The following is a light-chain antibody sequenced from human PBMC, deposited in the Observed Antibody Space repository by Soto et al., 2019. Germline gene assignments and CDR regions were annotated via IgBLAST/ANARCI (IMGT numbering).Light chain of an antibody. J-gene: IGKJ1*01. CDR1: QSVSSY. CDR3: QQRRYWPVT. Sequence: EIVLTQSPAILSMSPGERATLSCRASQSVSSYFAWYQQKPGQAPRLLIYDASNRATGVPARFSGSGSGTDITLTISSLEPEAFAVYYCQQRRYWPVTFGQGTKV. CDR2: DAS. V-gene: IGKV3-11*01.